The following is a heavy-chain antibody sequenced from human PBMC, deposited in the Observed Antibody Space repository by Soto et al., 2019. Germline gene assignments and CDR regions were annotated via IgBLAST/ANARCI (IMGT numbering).Heavy chain of an antibody. CDR2: ISGSGGST. V-gene: IGHV3-23*01. CDR1: GFTFSSYA. J-gene: IGHJ4*02. Sequence: GGSLRLSCAASGFTFSSYAMSWVRQAPGKGLEWVSAISGSGGSTYYADSVKGRFTISRDNSKNTLYLQMNSLRAEDTAVYYCAKRLSYYYGSGSYYNYFDYWGQGTLVTVSS. D-gene: IGHD3-10*01. CDR3: AKRLSYYYGSGSYYNYFDY.